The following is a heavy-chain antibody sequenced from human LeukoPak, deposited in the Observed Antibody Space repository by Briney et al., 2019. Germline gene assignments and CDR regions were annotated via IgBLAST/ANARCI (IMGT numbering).Heavy chain of an antibody. CDR2: ISYSGRT. Sequence: SETLSLTCTVSGGSISSSNYYWGWIRQPPGKGLEWIGSISYSGRTYYSPSLKSRVTISVDTSKNRFSLKLSSVTAADTAVYYCARDRSSGWPTQFDYWGQGTLVTVSS. CDR1: GGSISSSNYY. V-gene: IGHV4-39*07. D-gene: IGHD6-19*01. CDR3: ARDRSSGWPTQFDY. J-gene: IGHJ4*02.